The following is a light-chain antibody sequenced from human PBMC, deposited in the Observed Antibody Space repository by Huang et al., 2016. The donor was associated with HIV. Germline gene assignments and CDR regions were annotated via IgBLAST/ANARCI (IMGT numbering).Light chain of an antibody. CDR3: QQYDNLLT. CDR2: DAS. J-gene: IGKJ3*01. CDR1: QDISNY. Sequence: DIQTTQSPSSLSASVGDRVTITCQASQDISNYFNWYQQKPEKAPKLLIYDASNLEKGVQSRCRGSGSGTDVTFTISSRQPEDIATDYCQQYDNLLTFGPGTKVDIK. V-gene: IGKV1-33*01.